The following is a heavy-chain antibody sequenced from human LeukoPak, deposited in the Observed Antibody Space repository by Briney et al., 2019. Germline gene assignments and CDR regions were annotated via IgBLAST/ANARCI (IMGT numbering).Heavy chain of an antibody. J-gene: IGHJ4*02. CDR2: IWYDGSNK. Sequence: QPGRSLRLSCAASGFTFSSYGMHWVRQAPGKGLEWVAVIWYDGSNKYYADSVKGRFTISRDNSKNTLYLQMNSLRAEDTAVYYCARDMLATSGYSSGWYQVDYWGQGTLVTVSS. CDR1: GFTFSSYG. CDR3: ARDMLATSGYSSGWYQVDY. D-gene: IGHD6-19*01. V-gene: IGHV3-33*01.